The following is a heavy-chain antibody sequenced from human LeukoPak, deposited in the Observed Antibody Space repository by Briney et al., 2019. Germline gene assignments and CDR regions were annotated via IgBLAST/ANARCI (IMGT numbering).Heavy chain of an antibody. V-gene: IGHV3-11*01. CDR3: AKDLGQPKYYFDY. CDR1: GFTFSDSY. J-gene: IGHJ4*02. CDR2: ISGSGHDI. Sequence: GGSLRLSCAASGFTFSDSYMTWVRQAPGKGVEWVAYISGSGHDINYSESAKGRITISRDNAKNSLYLQMNSLRAEDTAVYYCAKDLGQPKYYFDYWGQGTLVTVSS.